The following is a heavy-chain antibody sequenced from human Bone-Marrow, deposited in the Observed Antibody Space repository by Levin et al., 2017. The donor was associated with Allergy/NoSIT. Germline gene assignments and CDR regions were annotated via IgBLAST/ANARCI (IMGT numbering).Heavy chain of an antibody. CDR2: IIPVFGTV. V-gene: IGHV1-69*13. D-gene: IGHD2-2*01. CDR1: EGFRNRP. Sequence: SVKVSCKASEGFRNRPISWVRQAPGQGLEWMGIIIPVFGTVNHAQQFQGRVTITADEFTNTAYMELSGLRFEDTAIYYCARVAVEYCSSASCEGWIDSWGQGTLLTVSS. CDR3: ARVAVEYCSSASCEGWIDS. J-gene: IGHJ5*01.